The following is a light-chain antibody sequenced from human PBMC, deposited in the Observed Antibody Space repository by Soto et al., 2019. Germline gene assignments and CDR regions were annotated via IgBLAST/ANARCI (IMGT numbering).Light chain of an antibody. J-gene: IGKJ4*01. CDR3: QHRSNWPLT. CDR2: DVS. CDR1: QSVSSY. V-gene: IGKV3-11*01. Sequence: EIVLTQSPATLSLSPGERATLSCRASQSVSSYLVWYQQKPGQAPRLLIYDVSNRATGIPARFSGSGSGTDFTLTISSLEPEDFAVYYCQHRSNWPLTFGGGTKVEIK.